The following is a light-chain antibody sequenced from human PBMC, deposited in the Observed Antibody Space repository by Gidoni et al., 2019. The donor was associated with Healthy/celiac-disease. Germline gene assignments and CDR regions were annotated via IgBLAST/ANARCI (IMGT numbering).Light chain of an antibody. CDR3: QQYYSSIFT. CDR1: QAISSY. J-gene: IGKJ3*01. V-gene: IGKV1-8*01. CDR2: AAS. Sequence: AIRMTQSPSSFSASTGDRVTITCLASQAISSYLNWYQQKPGKAPKLLIYAASTLQSGVPSRFSGSGSGTDFTLTISCLQSEDFATYYCQQYYSSIFTFXXXTKVDIK.